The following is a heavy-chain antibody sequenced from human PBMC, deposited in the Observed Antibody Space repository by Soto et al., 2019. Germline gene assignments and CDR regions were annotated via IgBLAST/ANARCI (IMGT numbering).Heavy chain of an antibody. CDR2: IYYSGST. CDR1: GGSISSGDYY. V-gene: IGHV4-31*03. J-gene: IGHJ5*02. CDR3: ARASGCSGDSCAFDP. D-gene: IGHD2-15*01. Sequence: SETLSLTCTASGGSISSGDYYWSWMRQHPGKGLEWIGYIYYSGSTYYNPSLKSRVTISVDTSNNQFSLKLSSVTAADMAVYYCARASGCSGDSCAFDPWGQGTLVTVSS.